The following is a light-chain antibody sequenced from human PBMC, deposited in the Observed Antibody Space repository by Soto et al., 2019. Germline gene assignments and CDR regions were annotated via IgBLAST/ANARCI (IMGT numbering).Light chain of an antibody. Sequence: DIQLTQSPSFLSASVGDRVTITCRASQGISSYLAWYQQKPGKAPKLLIYGASTLQSGVPSRFSGSGSGTEFTLTISSLQPEDFATYYGQQLNTYPRVTFGGGTKVDIK. CDR2: GAS. J-gene: IGKJ4*01. CDR1: QGISSY. CDR3: QQLNTYPRVT. V-gene: IGKV1-9*01.